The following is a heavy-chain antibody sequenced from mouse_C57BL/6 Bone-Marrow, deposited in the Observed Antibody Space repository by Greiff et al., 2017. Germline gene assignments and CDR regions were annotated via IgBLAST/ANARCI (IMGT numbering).Heavy chain of an antibody. CDR1: GYTFTSYW. CDR3: ARGAVYSMDY. CDR2: IDPSDSYT. Sequence: VKLQQPGAELVRPGTSVKLSCKASGYTFTSYWMHWVKQRPGQGLEWIGVIDPSDSYTNYNQKFKGKATLTVDTSSSTAYMQLSSLTSEDSAVYYCARGAVYSMDYWGQGTSVTVSS. J-gene: IGHJ4*01. V-gene: IGHV1-59*01.